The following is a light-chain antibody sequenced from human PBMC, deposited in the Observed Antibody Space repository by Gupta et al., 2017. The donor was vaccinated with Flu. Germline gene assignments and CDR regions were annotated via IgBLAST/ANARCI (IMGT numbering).Light chain of an antibody. CDR1: SSDVGCYNL. CDR3: CSYAGSSTFVYV. Sequence: QSALTQPASVSGSPVQSITISCTGTSSDVGCYNLVSWYQQHPGKAPKLMIYEGSKRPSGVSNRFSGSKSGNTASLTIPGLQAEDEADYYCCSYAGSSTFVYVFGTGTKVTVL. V-gene: IGLV2-23*03. J-gene: IGLJ1*01. CDR2: EGS.